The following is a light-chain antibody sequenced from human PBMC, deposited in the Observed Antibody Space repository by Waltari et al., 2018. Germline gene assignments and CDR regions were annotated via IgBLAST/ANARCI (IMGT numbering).Light chain of an antibody. CDR3: QQYGSSPFT. CDR1: QSVSSSY. J-gene: IGKJ2*01. V-gene: IGKV3-20*01. CDR2: DAS. Sequence: EIVLTQSPGTLSLSPGERATLSCRASQSVSSSYLAWYQQKPGQAPRLRIYDASGRATGIPDRCSGSGSGTDFTLTISRLEPEDVAVYYCQQYGSSPFTFGQGTKLQIK.